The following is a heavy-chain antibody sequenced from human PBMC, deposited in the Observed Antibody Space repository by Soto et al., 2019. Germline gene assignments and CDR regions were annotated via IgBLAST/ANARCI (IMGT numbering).Heavy chain of an antibody. CDR2: IWYDGSNK. CDR1: GFTFTSYG. V-gene: IGHV3-33*01. Sequence: QMHLVESGGGVVQPGRSLTLSCVASGFTFTSYGIHWVRQAPGKGLEWVAVIWYDGSNKYYGDSVKGRFSICRDNSKNTVYLQMNSLRAEDTAVYYCARDRRFLEWLDYWGQGTLVSVSS. D-gene: IGHD3-3*01. CDR3: ARDRRFLEWLDY. J-gene: IGHJ4*02.